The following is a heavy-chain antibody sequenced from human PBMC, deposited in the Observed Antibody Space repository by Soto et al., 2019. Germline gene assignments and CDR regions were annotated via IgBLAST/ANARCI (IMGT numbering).Heavy chain of an antibody. Sequence: GGSLRLSCAASGFTFRDYYMTWIRQAPGKGLEWVAVIWYDGSNKYYADSVKGRFTISRDNSKNTLYLQMNSLRAEDTAVYYCARDADMTTVTYYYYYYGMDVRGQGTTVTVSS. V-gene: IGHV3-33*08. CDR3: ARDADMTTVTYYYYYYGMDV. D-gene: IGHD4-17*01. CDR2: IWYDGSNK. J-gene: IGHJ6*02. CDR1: GFTFRDYY.